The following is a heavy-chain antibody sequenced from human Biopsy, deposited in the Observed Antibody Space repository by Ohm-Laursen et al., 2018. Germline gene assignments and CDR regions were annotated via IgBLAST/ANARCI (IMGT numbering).Heavy chain of an antibody. CDR2: TYKGGNT. D-gene: IGHD3-22*01. CDR1: GASITSYY. V-gene: IGHV4-4*07. CDR3: ASVVLGPTNDAFDL. Sequence: GTLSLTCTVSGASITSYYWSWIRQPAGKGLEWIGHTYKGGNTNHNPSLKSRVSMSVDTSKKQLSLRLRSVTAADTAMYYCASVVLGPTNDAFDLWGQGTMVVVSS. J-gene: IGHJ3*01.